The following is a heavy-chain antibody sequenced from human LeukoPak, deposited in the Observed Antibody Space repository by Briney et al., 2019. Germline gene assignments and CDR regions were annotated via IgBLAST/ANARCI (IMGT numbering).Heavy chain of an antibody. Sequence: GGSLRLSCAASGFTFSSYAMSWVRQAPGKGLEWVSAISGSGGSTYYADSVKGRFTISRDNTKNTLYLQMNSLRAEDTAVYYCAREARYDSSGYYFDYWGQGTLVTVSS. CDR3: AREARYDSSGYYFDY. D-gene: IGHD3-22*01. CDR1: GFTFSSYA. V-gene: IGHV3-23*01. CDR2: ISGSGGST. J-gene: IGHJ4*02.